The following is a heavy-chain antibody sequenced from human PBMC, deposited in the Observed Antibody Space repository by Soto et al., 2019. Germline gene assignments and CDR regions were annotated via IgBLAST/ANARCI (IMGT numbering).Heavy chain of an antibody. J-gene: IGHJ6*02. CDR1: GGTFSSYA. D-gene: IGHD2-2*02. CDR3: ARVSGYCSSTSCYTRYYYYYGMDV. V-gene: IGHV1-69*01. CDR2: IIPIFGTA. Sequence: QVQLVQSGAEVKKPGSSVKVSCKASGGTFSSYAISWVRQAPGQGLEWMGGIIPIFGTANYAQKCQGRVTITADESTSTAYMELSSLRCEDTAVYYCARVSGYCSSTSCYTRYYYYYGMDVWGQGTTVTVSS.